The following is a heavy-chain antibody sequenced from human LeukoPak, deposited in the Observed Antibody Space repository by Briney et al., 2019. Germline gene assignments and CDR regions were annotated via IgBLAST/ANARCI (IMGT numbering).Heavy chain of an antibody. Sequence: GGSLRLSCTASGCTFGDYAMSWVRQGPGKGLEWVGFIRSKAYGGTTEYAASVKGRFTISRDDSKSVAYLQMSSLKTEDAAVYYCTRVQVGYYDFLRNRKEHYYYYMDVWGKGTTVTVSS. D-gene: IGHD3-3*01. V-gene: IGHV3-49*04. CDR2: IRSKAYGGTT. CDR1: GCTFGDYA. J-gene: IGHJ6*03. CDR3: TRVQVGYYDFLRNRKEHYYYYMDV.